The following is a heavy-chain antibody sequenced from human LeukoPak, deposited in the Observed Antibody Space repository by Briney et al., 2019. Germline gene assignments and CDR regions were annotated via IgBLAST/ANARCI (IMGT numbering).Heavy chain of an antibody. V-gene: IGHV3-11*06. J-gene: IGHJ1*01. D-gene: IGHD3-22*01. CDR3: ARHGLYDSSDYWTFQH. Sequence: GGSLRLSCAASGFTFSDYYMSWIRQAPGKGLEWVSYISSSTNYKNYADSVQGRFTISRDNAKSSLYLQMNGLRAVDTAVYYCARHGLYDSSDYWTFQHWGQGTLVTVSS. CDR2: ISSSTNYK. CDR1: GFTFSDYY.